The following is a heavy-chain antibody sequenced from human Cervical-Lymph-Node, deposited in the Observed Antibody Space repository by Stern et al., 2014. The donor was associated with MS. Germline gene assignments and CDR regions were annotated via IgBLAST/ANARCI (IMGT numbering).Heavy chain of an antibody. J-gene: IGHJ5*02. CDR1: GFTFSDYY. Sequence: VQLVESGGGLVKPGGSLRLSCAASGFTFSDYYMSCIRQAPGKGLEWVSYISSSGSTIYYADSVKGRFTISRDNAKNSLYLQMNSLRAEDTAVYYGARRYSSGWVNWFAPWGQGTLVTVSS. D-gene: IGHD6-19*01. V-gene: IGHV3-11*01. CDR3: ARRYSSGWVNWFAP. CDR2: ISSSGSTI.